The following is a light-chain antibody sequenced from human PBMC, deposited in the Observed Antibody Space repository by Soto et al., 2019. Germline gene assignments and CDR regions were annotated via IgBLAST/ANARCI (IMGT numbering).Light chain of an antibody. J-gene: IGKJ4*01. CDR2: AAS. Sequence: DIQMTQSPSSLSASVGERVTITCRPSQSIDTYLNWYQQTPGKAPKLLXXAASNLQSAVSSRFIGRRSGKEFTLTSSSLQPEDLATYYGQQLNSYPRIFNFCGGTKVDIK. V-gene: IGKV1-9*01. CDR1: QSIDTY. CDR3: QQLNSYPRIFN.